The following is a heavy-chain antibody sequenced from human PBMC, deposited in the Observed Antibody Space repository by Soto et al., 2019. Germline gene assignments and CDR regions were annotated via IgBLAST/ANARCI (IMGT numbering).Heavy chain of an antibody. CDR1: GFTFSSYW. CDR3: ARGYSYGSYFDY. D-gene: IGHD5-18*01. CDR2: IKQDGSEK. J-gene: IGHJ4*02. V-gene: IGHV3-7*05. Sequence: EVQLVESGGGLVQPGGSLRLSCVASGFTFSSYWMSWVRQAPGKGLEWVANIKQDGSEKYYVDSVKGRFTISRDNAKNSLYLQMNSLRAEDTAVYYCARGYSYGSYFDYWGQGTLVTVSS.